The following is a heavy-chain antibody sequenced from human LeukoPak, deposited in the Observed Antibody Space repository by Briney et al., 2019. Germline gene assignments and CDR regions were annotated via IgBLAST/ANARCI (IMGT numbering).Heavy chain of an antibody. D-gene: IGHD1-26*01. Sequence: SETLSLTCAVYGGSFSGYYWSWIRQPPGKGLEWIGEINHSGSTNYNPSLKSRVTISVDMSKNQFSLKLSSVTAADTAVYYCARAEGSGSYFYDYWGQGTLVTVSS. V-gene: IGHV4-34*01. CDR2: INHSGST. J-gene: IGHJ4*02. CDR3: ARAEGSGSYFYDY. CDR1: GGSFSGYY.